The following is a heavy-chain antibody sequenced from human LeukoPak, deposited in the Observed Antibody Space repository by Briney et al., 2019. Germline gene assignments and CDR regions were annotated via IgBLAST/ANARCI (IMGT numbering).Heavy chain of an antibody. CDR3: ARIIAVAGTKSFDF. CDR1: GFTFSSYA. CDR2: ISSSASTI. D-gene: IGHD6-19*01. Sequence: GGSLRLSCAASGFTFSSYAMSWVRQAPGKGLEWVSYISSSASTIYYADSVKGRFTISRDSAKNSLYLQMNSLRAEDTAVYYCARIIAVAGTKSFDFWGQGTLVTVSS. V-gene: IGHV3-48*04. J-gene: IGHJ4*02.